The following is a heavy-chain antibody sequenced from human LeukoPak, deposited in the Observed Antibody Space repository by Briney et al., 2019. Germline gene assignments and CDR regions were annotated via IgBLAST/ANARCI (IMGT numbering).Heavy chain of an antibody. CDR2: INPNSGGT. CDR3: ARGLRLTRSNWFDP. V-gene: IGHV1-2*02. Sequence: GASVKVSCKASGYTFTDYYIHWVRQAPGQGLEWMGWINPNSGGTNSAQKFQGRVTMTRDTSISTAYMELSRLRSDDTAVYYCARGLRLTRSNWFDPWGQGTLVTVSS. J-gene: IGHJ5*02. D-gene: IGHD3-16*01. CDR1: GYTFTDYY.